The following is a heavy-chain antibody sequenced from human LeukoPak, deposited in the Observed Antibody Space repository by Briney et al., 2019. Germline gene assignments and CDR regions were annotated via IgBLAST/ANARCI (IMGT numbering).Heavy chain of an antibody. J-gene: IGHJ6*03. CDR1: GYTFTSYG. CDR2: ISAYNGNT. CDR3: ARAIAARPPLFDYYYMDV. V-gene: IGHV1-18*01. Sequence: ASVKVSCKASGYTFTSYGISWVRQAPGQGLEWMGWISAYNGNTNYAQKLQGRVTMTTDTSTSTAYMELRSLRSDDTAVYYCARAIAARPPLFDYYYMDVWGKGTTVTVSS. D-gene: IGHD6-6*01.